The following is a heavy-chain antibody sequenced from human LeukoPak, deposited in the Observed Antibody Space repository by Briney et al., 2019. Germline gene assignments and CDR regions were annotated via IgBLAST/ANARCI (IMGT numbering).Heavy chain of an antibody. Sequence: PSETLSLTCTVSGGSISSSNYYWGWIRQPPGKGLEWIGSIFYSGSTYYNPSLKSRVTISVDTSKKQFSLKLTSVTAADTAVYYCARIYYSSSYDYWYFDLWGRGTLVTVSS. V-gene: IGHV4-39*07. J-gene: IGHJ2*01. CDR1: GGSISSSNYY. CDR3: ARIYYSSSYDYWYFDL. CDR2: IFYSGST. D-gene: IGHD6-13*01.